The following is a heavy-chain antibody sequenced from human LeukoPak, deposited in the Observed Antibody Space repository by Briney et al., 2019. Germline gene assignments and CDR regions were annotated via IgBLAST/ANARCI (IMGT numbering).Heavy chain of an antibody. CDR3: ARGRPDYYGSGSYLFAFDI. J-gene: IGHJ3*02. CDR1: GGSFSGYY. V-gene: IGHV4-34*01. D-gene: IGHD3-10*01. Sequence: PSETLSLTCAVYGGSFSGYYWSWIRQPPGKGLEWIGEINHSRSTNYNPSLKSRVTISVDTSKNQFSLKLSSVTAADTAVYYCARGRPDYYGSGSYLFAFDIWGQGTMVTVSS. CDR2: INHSRST.